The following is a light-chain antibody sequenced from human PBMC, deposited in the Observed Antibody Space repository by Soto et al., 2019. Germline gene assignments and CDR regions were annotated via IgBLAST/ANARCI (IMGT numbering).Light chain of an antibody. V-gene: IGKV3-20*01. J-gene: IGKJ1*01. CDR3: QQYGSSGT. Sequence: EIVLTHSPGTLSLSPVERATLSFRSSQRISSSSLAWYQQKPGQAPRLLIYDASNRATGIPDRFSGSGSGTDFTLTISRLEPEDFAVYYCQQYGSSGTFGQGTKV. CDR1: QRISSSS. CDR2: DAS.